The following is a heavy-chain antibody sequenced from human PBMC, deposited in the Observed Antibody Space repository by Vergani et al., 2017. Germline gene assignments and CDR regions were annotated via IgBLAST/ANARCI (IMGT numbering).Heavy chain of an antibody. J-gene: IGHJ5*02. CDR1: GGSISSGSYY. CDR3: ARDYYGSGSYGWFDP. D-gene: IGHD3-10*01. Sequence: QVQLQESGPGLVKPSQTLSLTCTVSGGSISSGSYYWSWIRQPAGKGLEWIGRIYTSGSTNYNPSLKSRGTISVDTSKNQFSRKLSSVTAADTAVYYCARDYYGSGSYGWFDPWGQGTLVTVSS. CDR2: IYTSGST. V-gene: IGHV4-61*02.